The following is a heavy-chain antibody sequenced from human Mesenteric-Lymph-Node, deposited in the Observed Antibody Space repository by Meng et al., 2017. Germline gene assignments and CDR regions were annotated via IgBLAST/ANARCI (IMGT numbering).Heavy chain of an antibody. CDR1: GFTFSNHW. D-gene: IGHD7-27*01. Sequence: GESLKISCAASGFTFSNHWMSWVRQAPGKGLEWVANIKQDGNEYNYVDSVTGRFTISRDNARNSLYLQMNSLRAEDTAVYYCARARSENWGRFEYWGQGTLVTVSS. CDR2: IKQDGNEY. CDR3: ARARSENWGRFEY. V-gene: IGHV3-7*01. J-gene: IGHJ4*02.